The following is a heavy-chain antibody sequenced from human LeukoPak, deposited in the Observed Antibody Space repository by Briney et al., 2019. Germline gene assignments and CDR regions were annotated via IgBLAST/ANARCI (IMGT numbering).Heavy chain of an antibody. CDR3: AKDYGGYCSSTSCYGEGVDY. CDR2: IRYDGSNK. V-gene: IGHV3-30*02. CDR1: GFTFSSYG. Sequence: PGGSLRLPCAASGFTFSSYGMHWDRQAPGKGLEWVAFIRYDGSNKYYADSVKGRFTISRDNSKNTLYLQMNSLRAEDTAVYYCAKDYGGYCSSTSCYGEGVDYWGQGTLVTVSS. D-gene: IGHD2-2*01. J-gene: IGHJ4*02.